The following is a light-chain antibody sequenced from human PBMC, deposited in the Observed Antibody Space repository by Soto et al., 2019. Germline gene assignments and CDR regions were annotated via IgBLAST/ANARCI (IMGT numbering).Light chain of an antibody. CDR3: SSYTSSSTRV. CDR2: DVV. V-gene: IGLV2-14*03. CDR1: SSDIGAYNY. J-gene: IGLJ1*01. Sequence: QSVLTQPASVSGSPGQSITISCAGTSSDIGAYNYVSWYQHLPGKAPKLIIYDVVTRPSGISTRFSASKSGNTASLTISGLQAEDETDYYCSSYTSSSTRVFGTGTKVTVL.